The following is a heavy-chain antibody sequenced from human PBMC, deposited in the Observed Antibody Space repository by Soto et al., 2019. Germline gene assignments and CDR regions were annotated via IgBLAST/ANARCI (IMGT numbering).Heavy chain of an antibody. Sequence: GGSLRLSCAASGFTFSSYAMHWVRQAPGKGLEYVSAISSYGGSTYYANSVKGRFTISRDNSKNTLYLQMGSLRAEDMAVYYCARDLGGWPDYWGQGTLVTVSS. D-gene: IGHD2-15*01. CDR2: ISSYGGST. CDR3: ARDLGGWPDY. CDR1: GFTFSSYA. V-gene: IGHV3-64*01. J-gene: IGHJ4*02.